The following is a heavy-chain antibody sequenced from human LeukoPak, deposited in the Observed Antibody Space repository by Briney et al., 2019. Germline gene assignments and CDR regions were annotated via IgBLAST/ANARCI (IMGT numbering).Heavy chain of an antibody. Sequence: GASVKVSCKASGYTFTGYYMHWVRQAPGQGLEWMGWINPNSGGTNYAQKFQGRVTMTRDTSISTAYMELSRLRSDDTAVYYCARVGGSYARPFDYWGQGTPVTVSS. CDR1: GYTFTGYY. V-gene: IGHV1-2*02. CDR3: ARVGGSYARPFDY. D-gene: IGHD1-26*01. J-gene: IGHJ4*02. CDR2: INPNSGGT.